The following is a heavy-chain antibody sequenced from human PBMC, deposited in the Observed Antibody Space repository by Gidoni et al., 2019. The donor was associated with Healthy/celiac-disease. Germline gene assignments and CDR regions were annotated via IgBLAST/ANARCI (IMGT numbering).Heavy chain of an antibody. CDR1: GFTFSSYA. V-gene: IGHV3-30-3*01. D-gene: IGHD1-26*01. CDR2: ISYDGSNK. J-gene: IGHJ4*02. CDR3: ARELVSGSYYEGVCLAY. Sequence: QVQLVESGGGVVQPGRSLRLSCAASGFTFSSYAMHWVRQAPGKGLEWVAVISYDGSNKYYADSVKGRFTISRDNSKNTLYLQMNSLRAEDTAVYYCARELVSGSYYEGVCLAYWGQGTLVTVSS.